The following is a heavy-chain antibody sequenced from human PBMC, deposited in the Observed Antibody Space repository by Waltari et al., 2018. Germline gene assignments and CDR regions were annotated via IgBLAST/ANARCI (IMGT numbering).Heavy chain of an antibody. Sequence: EVQVVESGGGLVQPGESLTLSCRVAGFQFTAYWMHWVRQVPGKGLEWVSGVKPDGTTKNYADSVRGRCTISRDNARNTVHLQLNSLRVEDTAVYYCGTLEDVASWGRGALVTVSS. CDR1: GFQFTAYW. D-gene: IGHD3-16*01. J-gene: IGHJ4*02. CDR3: GTLEDVAS. CDR2: VKPDGTTK. V-gene: IGHV3-74*01.